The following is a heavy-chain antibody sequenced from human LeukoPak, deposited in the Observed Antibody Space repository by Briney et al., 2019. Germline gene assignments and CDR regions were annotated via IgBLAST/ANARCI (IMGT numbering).Heavy chain of an antibody. CDR1: GLTFDDSG. CDR2: INWNGGST. J-gene: IGHJ3*02. CDR3: AREYAALGFDI. V-gene: IGHV3-20*04. D-gene: IGHD7-27*01. Sequence: GGSLRLSCAASGLTFDDSGMSWVRQAPGKGLEWVSGINWNGGSTAYADSVKGRFTISRDNAKKSLYLQMNSLRGEGTALYYFAREYAALGFDIWGQGTMVTVSS.